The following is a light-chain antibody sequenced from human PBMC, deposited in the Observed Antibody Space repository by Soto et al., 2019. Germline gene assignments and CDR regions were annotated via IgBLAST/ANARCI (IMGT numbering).Light chain of an antibody. Sequence: EIVLTQSPATLSFSPGERATLSCRASQSVSSSYLAWYQQKPGQAPRLLVYGSYHRATGIADRFSGSGSGTEFTLTISRLEPEDFAVYSCKQYSTSYDTSRYAFGQGTKIDIX. J-gene: IGKJ2*01. V-gene: IGKV3-20*01. CDR1: QSVSSSY. CDR2: GSY. CDR3: KQYSTSYDTSRYA.